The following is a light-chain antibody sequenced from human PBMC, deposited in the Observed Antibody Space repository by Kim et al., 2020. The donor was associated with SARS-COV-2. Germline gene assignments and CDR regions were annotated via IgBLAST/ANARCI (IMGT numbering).Light chain of an antibody. CDR2: DVT. CDR1: SSDVGSYNY. CDR3: CSYTRNYGFV. V-gene: IGLV2-11*01. Sequence: QSALTQPRSVSGSPGQSVTISCTGTSSDVGSYNYVSWYQQHPGKAPKLMIYDVTKRPSGVPDRFSGSKSGNTASLTISGLQAEDEADYYCCSYTRNYGFVIGEGTQLTVL. J-gene: IGLJ3*02.